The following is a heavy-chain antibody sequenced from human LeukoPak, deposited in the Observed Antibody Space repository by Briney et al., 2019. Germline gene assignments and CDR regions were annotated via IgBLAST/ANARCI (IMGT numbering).Heavy chain of an antibody. D-gene: IGHD3-22*01. CDR2: MNPNSGNT. Sequence: ASVKVSCKASGYTFTSYDINWVRQATGQGLEWMGWMNPNSGNTDYAQKFQGRVTITRSTSMSPAYMELGSLRSEDATVYYCARQRDSFDIWGQGTTVTVSS. CDR3: ARQRDSFDI. CDR1: GYTFTSYD. V-gene: IGHV1-8*03. J-gene: IGHJ3*02.